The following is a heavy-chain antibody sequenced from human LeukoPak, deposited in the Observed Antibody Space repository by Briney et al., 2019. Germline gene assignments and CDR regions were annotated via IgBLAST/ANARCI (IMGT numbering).Heavy chain of an antibody. D-gene: IGHD4-11*01. V-gene: IGHV1-18*01. CDR3: AGYNNYEDRYYYGMDV. CDR2: ISAYNGNT. J-gene: IGHJ6*02. Sequence: ASVKLSCKASGYTVTSYGISWVRQAPGQGPEWMGWISAYNGNTNYAQKLQGRVTMTTDTSTSTAYMALRSLRSDDTAVYYCAGYNNYEDRYYYGMDVWGQGTTVTVSS. CDR1: GYTVTSYG.